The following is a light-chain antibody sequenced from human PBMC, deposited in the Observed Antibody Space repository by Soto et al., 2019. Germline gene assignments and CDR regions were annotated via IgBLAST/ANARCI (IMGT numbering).Light chain of an antibody. Sequence: DIQMTQSPSTLSASVGDRVTITCRASQRMSGFLARYQQKPGKAPQLLISDASSLESGVPSRFSGGGSGTAFTLTISSLQPEDFATYYCQHYSSNSGTFGPGTKVDIK. V-gene: IGKV1-5*01. CDR1: QRMSGF. CDR2: DAS. J-gene: IGKJ1*01. CDR3: QHYSSNSGT.